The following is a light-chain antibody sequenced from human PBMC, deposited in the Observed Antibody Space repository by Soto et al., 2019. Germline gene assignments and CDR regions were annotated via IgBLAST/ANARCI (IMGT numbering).Light chain of an antibody. CDR1: SSDVGGYNY. J-gene: IGLJ1*01. CDR3: LLYMGSGIYV. CDR2: DVS. Sequence: QSALTQPRSVSGSPGQSVTISCTGTSSDVGGYNYVSWYQQHPGKAPKLMIYDVSKRPSGVPDRFSGSKSGNTASLTISGLQAEDEADYYCLLYMGSGIYVFGTGTKVTVL. V-gene: IGLV2-11*01.